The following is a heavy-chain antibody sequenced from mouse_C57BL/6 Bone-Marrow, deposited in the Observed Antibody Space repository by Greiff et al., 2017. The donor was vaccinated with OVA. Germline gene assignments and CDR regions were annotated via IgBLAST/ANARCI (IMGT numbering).Heavy chain of an antibody. V-gene: IGHV1-7*01. CDR3: ARERWLLRAYAMDY. Sequence: VQLQQSGAELAKPGASVKLSCKASGYTFTSYWMHWVKQRPGQGLEWIGYINPSSGYTKYNQKFKDKATVTADKSSSTAYMQLSSLTYEDSAVYDCARERWLLRAYAMDYWGQGTSVTVSS. CDR1: GYTFTSYW. D-gene: IGHD2-3*01. CDR2: INPSSGYT. J-gene: IGHJ4*01.